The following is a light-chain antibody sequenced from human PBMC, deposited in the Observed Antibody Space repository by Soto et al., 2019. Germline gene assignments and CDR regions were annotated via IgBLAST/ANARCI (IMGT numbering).Light chain of an antibody. CDR1: QNVTTY. CDR2: GAS. V-gene: IGKV3-11*01. CDR3: QQRTNWL. Sequence: ENVLTQSPATLSFSPGERATLSCRASQNVTTYLAWYQHKPGQAPRLLIYGASNRATGIPARFSGSGSGTDFTLTISPLEPEDFAVYYCQQRTNWLFGGGTKVDIK. J-gene: IGKJ4*01.